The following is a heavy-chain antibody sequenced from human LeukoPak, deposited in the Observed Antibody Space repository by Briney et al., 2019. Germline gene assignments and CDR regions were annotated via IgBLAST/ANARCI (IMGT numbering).Heavy chain of an antibody. V-gene: IGHV7-4-1*02. CDR2: INTSTGNP. D-gene: IGHD1-26*01. J-gene: IGHJ4*02. Sequence: ASVKASCKASGYTFTNYPINWVRQAPRQGLEWMGWINTSTGNPTYVQGFSGRFVFSLGTSVRTANLQISSLKAEDAAVYYCARTASGNYGNFDLWGQGTLVTVSS. CDR3: ARTASGNYGNFDL. CDR1: GYTFTNYP.